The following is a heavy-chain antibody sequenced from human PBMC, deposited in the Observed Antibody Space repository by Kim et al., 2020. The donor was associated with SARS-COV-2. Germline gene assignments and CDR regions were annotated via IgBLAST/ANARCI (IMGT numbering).Heavy chain of an antibody. CDR2: IYYSGST. J-gene: IGHJ4*01. V-gene: IGHV4-61*01. Sequence: SETLSLTCTVSGGSVSSGSYYWSWIRQPPGKGLEWIGYIYYSGSTNYNPSLKSRVTISVDTSKNQFSLKLSSVTAADTAVYYCARGRSCGGDCWYYFDY. CDR1: GGSVSSGSYY. D-gene: IGHD2-21*01. CDR3: ARGRSCGGDCWYYFDY.